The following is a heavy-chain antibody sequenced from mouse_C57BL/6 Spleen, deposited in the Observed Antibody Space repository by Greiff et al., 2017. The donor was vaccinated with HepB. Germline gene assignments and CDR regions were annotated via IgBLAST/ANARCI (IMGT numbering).Heavy chain of an antibody. CDR2: IYPRDGCT. D-gene: IGHD1-2*01. CDR3: EGWHYTYAMDY. CDR1: GYTFTDYT. J-gene: IGHJ4*01. Sequence: VQLQQSDAELVKPGASVKISCKASGYTFTDYTIHWVKQRPEQGLEWIGYIYPRDGCTKYNEKFKGKATLTADKSSSTAYMELNSLTSKDSAVYFWEGWHYTYAMDYWGQGTSVTVAS. V-gene: IGHV1-78*01.